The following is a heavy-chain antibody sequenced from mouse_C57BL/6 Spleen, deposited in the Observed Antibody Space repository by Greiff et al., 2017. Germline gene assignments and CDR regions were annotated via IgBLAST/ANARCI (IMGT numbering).Heavy chain of an antibody. CDR3: TREIYYDYDARAWFAY. CDR2: ISSGGDYI. D-gene: IGHD2-4*01. J-gene: IGHJ3*01. CDR1: GFTFSSYA. Sequence: EVQGVESGEGLVKPGGSLKLSCAASGFTFSSYAMSWVRQTPEKRLEWVAYISSGGDYIYYADTVKGRFTISRDNARNTLYLQMSSLKSEDTAMYYCTREIYYDYDARAWFAYWGQGTLVTVSA. V-gene: IGHV5-9-1*02.